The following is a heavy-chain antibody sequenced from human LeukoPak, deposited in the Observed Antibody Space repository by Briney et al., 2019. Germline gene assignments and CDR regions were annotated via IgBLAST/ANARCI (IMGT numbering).Heavy chain of an antibody. V-gene: IGHV4-39*07. Sequence: PSETLSLTCTVSGGSINTVSYYWGWIRQSPEKGLAWIGSIYSNGKTYYNPSLKSRVTISVDTSKNQFSLKLSSVTAADTAVYYCARGVDGYSYGSGNYYFDYWGQGTLVTVSS. CDR3: ARGVDGYSYGSGNYYFDY. CDR1: GGSINTVSYY. J-gene: IGHJ4*02. D-gene: IGHD5-18*01. CDR2: IYSNGKT.